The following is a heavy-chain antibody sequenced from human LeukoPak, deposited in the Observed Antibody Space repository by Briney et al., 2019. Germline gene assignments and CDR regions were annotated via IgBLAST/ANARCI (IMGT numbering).Heavy chain of an antibody. CDR1: GGSISSYY. J-gene: IGHJ4*02. Sequence: SETLSLTCTVSGGSISSYYWSWLRQPPGKGLEWIGYIFYSGSTNYNPSLESRVTISADTSKNQFSLKLTSVTAADTAVYYCARSVAAAGTARFDYWGQGTLATVSS. D-gene: IGHD6-25*01. CDR2: IFYSGST. V-gene: IGHV4-59*01. CDR3: ARSVAAAGTARFDY.